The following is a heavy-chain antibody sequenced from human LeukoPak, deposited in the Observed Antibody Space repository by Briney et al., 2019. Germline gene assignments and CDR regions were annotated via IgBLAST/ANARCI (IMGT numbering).Heavy chain of an antibody. Sequence: GGSLRLSCAASGFPFDNWRMHWVRQALGKWLEWLALIHFDGTHKYYLDSVKGRFTISRDNSKNTLYLQMNSLRPEDTAVYYCAKDDNGPQDYWGQGILVTVSS. D-gene: IGHD1-14*01. J-gene: IGHJ4*02. V-gene: IGHV3-30*02. CDR3: AKDDNGPQDY. CDR2: IHFDGTHK. CDR1: GFPFDNWR.